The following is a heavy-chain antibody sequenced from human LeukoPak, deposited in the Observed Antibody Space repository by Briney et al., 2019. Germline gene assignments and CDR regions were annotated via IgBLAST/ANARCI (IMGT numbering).Heavy chain of an antibody. CDR2: IYYSGST. V-gene: IGHV4-59*01. CDR3: ARYDYGGNSFDY. Sequence: SETLSLTCTVSGGSISSYYWSWIRQPPGKGLEWIGYIYYSGSTNYNPSLKSRVTISVDTSKNQFSLKLSSVTAADTAVYYCARYDYGGNSFDYWGQGTLVTVSS. D-gene: IGHD4-23*01. CDR1: GGSISSYY. J-gene: IGHJ4*02.